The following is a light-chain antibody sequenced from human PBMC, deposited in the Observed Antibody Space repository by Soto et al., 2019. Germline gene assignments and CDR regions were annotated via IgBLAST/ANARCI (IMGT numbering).Light chain of an antibody. CDR3: QQYGSSPLYT. V-gene: IGKV3-11*01. CDR1: QSVGSY. J-gene: IGKJ2*01. Sequence: EIVLTQSPATLSLSPGEGATLSCRASQSVGSYLAWFQQKPGQAPRLLIYDASNRATGIPARFSGSGSGTDFTLTISSLEPEDFAVYYCQQYGSSPLYTFGQGTKLEIK. CDR2: DAS.